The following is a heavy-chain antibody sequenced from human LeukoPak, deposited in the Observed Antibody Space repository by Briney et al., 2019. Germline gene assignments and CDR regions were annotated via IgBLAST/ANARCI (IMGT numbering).Heavy chain of an antibody. CDR1: GFTFSSYD. CDR2: IGTAGDT. CDR3: ARGKYSYGSYYYYGMDV. V-gene: IGHV3-13*01. Sequence: GGSLRLSCAASGFTFSSYDMHWVRQATGKGLEWVSAIGTAGDTYYPGSVKGRFTISRENAKNSLYLQINSLRAGDTAVYYCARGKYSYGSYYYYGMDVWGRGTTVTVSS. J-gene: IGHJ6*02. D-gene: IGHD5-18*01.